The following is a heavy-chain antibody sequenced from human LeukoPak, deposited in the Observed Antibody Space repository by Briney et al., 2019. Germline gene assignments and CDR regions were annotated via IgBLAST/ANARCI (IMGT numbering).Heavy chain of an antibody. Sequence: ASVKVSCKASGGTFSSYAISWVRQAPGQGLEWMGGIIPIFGTANYAQKFQGRVTITADESTSTAYMELSSLRSEDTAVYYCARVNVVVPAAMRGWYFDLWGRGTLVTVFS. V-gene: IGHV1-69*13. J-gene: IGHJ2*01. CDR1: GGTFSSYA. CDR2: IIPIFGTA. D-gene: IGHD2-2*01. CDR3: ARVNVVVPAAMRGWYFDL.